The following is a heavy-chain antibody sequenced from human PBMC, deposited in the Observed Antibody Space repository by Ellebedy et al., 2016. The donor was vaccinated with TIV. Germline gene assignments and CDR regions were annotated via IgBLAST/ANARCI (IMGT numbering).Heavy chain of an antibody. D-gene: IGHD2-21*02. CDR2: INPSGGST. V-gene: IGHV1-46*01. CDR3: ARPHGGVTDVFDY. CDR1: GYTFTSYD. J-gene: IGHJ4*02. Sequence: ASVKVSCXASGYTFTSYDINWVRQAPGQGLEWMGIINPSGGSTSYAQKFQGRVTMTRDTSTSTVYMELSSLRSEDTAVYYCARPHGGVTDVFDYWGQGTLVTVSS.